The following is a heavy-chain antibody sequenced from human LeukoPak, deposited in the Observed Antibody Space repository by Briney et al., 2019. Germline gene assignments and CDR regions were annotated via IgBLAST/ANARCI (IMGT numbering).Heavy chain of an antibody. J-gene: IGHJ4*02. Sequence: GSLRLSCAASGFTFSSYWMHWVRQAPGKGLVWVSRINSDGSSTSYADSVKGRFTISRDNAKNTLYLQMNSLRAEDTAVYYCASSPSNSWSYYPRWGQGTLVTVSS. CDR3: ASSPSNSWSYYPR. D-gene: IGHD1-26*01. CDR2: INSDGSST. CDR1: GFTFSSYW. V-gene: IGHV3-74*01.